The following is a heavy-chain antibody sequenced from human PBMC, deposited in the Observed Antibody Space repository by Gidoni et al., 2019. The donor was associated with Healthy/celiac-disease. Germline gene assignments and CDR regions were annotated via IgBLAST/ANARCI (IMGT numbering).Heavy chain of an antibody. Sequence: QVQLQQWGAGLLKPSETLSLTCAVYGGSFSGYYWSWIRQPPGKGLEWIGEINHSGSTNYNPSLKSRVTISVDTSKNQFSLKLSSVTAADTAVYYCASGYGDHKNYYYYGMDVWGQGTTVTVSS. J-gene: IGHJ6*02. D-gene: IGHD2-21*02. V-gene: IGHV4-34*01. CDR1: GGSFSGYY. CDR2: INHSGST. CDR3: ASGYGDHKNYYYYGMDV.